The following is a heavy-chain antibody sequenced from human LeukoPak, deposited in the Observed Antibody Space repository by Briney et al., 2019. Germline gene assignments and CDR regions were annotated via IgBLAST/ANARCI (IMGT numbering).Heavy chain of an antibody. D-gene: IGHD2-2*01. CDR1: GGSISSGDYY. CDR2: IYYSGST. Sequence: SETLSLTCTVSGGSISSGDYYWSWIRQPPGKVLEWIGYIYYSGSTYYNPSLKSRVTISVDTSKNQFSLRLSSVTAADTAVYYCAREGGFYCSSTSCYGLGYWGQGTLVTVSS. V-gene: IGHV4-30-4*08. J-gene: IGHJ4*02. CDR3: AREGGFYCSSTSCYGLGY.